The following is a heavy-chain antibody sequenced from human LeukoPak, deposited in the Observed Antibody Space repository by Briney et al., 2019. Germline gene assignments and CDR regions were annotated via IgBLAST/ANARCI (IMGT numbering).Heavy chain of an antibody. D-gene: IGHD1-26*01. CDR1: GYTFTSYD. V-gene: IGHV1-8*03. Sequence: ASVKVSCKASGYTFTSYDINWVRQAIGQGLEWMGWMNPNSGNTGYAQKFQGRVTITRNTSISTAYMELSSLRSEDTAVYYCASALGAPWAFDIWGQGTMVTVSS. CDR3: ASALGAPWAFDI. CDR2: MNPNSGNT. J-gene: IGHJ3*02.